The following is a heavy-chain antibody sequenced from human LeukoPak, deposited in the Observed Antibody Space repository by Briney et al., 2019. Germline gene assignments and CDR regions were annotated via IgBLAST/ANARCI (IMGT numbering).Heavy chain of an antibody. J-gene: IGHJ5*02. CDR2: INHSGST. D-gene: IGHD2-2*01. V-gene: IGHV4-34*01. CDR1: GGSFSGYY. CDR3: ARQYQLLSHWFDP. Sequence: SETLSLTCAVYGGSFSGYYWSWIRQPPGKGLEWIGEINHSGSTNYNPSLKSRVTISVDTSKNQFSLKLSSVTAADTAVYYCARQYQLLSHWFDPWGQGTLVTVSS.